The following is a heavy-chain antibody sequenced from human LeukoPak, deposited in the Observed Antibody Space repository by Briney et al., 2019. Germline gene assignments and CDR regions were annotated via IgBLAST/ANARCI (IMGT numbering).Heavy chain of an antibody. CDR3: ATRSDYYGSGSWIDAFDI. J-gene: IGHJ3*02. V-gene: IGHV4-4*07. D-gene: IGHD3-10*01. CDR2: IYTSGST. CDR1: GGSISSYY. Sequence: PSETLSLTCTVSGGSISSYYWSWIRQPAGKGLEWIGRIYTSGSTNYNPSLKSRVTMSVDTSKNQFSLKLSSVTAADTAVYYCATRSDYYGSGSWIDAFDIWGQGTMVTVSS.